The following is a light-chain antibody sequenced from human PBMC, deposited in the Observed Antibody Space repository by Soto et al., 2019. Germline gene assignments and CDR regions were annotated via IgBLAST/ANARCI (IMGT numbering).Light chain of an antibody. CDR3: ISYTSSSTYV. CDR1: SSDVGGYNY. Sequence: QSVLTQPASVSGSPGQSITISCTGTSSDVGGYNYVAWYQQHPGKAPKLMIYAVSNRPSGVSNRFSGSKSGNTASLTISGLQAEDEADYYCISYTSSSTYVFGTGTKLTVL. J-gene: IGLJ1*01. V-gene: IGLV2-14*01. CDR2: AVS.